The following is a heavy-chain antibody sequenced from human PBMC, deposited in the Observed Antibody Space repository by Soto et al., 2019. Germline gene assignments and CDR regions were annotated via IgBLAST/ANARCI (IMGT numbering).Heavy chain of an antibody. D-gene: IGHD3-10*01. CDR2: IRSKANSYAT. V-gene: IGHV3-73*01. CDR3: TRHLGPTPFDY. Sequence: LRLSCAASEFTFSGSAMHWVRQASGKGLEWVGRIRSKANSYATAYAASVKGRFTISRDDSKNTAYLQMNSLKTEDTAVYYCTRHLGPTPFDYWGQGTLVTVSS. J-gene: IGHJ4*02. CDR1: EFTFSGSA.